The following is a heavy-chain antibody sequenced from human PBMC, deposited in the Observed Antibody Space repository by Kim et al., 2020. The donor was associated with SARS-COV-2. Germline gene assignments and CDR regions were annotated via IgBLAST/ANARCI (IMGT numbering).Heavy chain of an antibody. J-gene: IGHJ2*01. V-gene: IGHV4-39*01. CDR3: ARHLRNWYFDL. Sequence: NPALKGRGTLPVDTSKKQFSLRLSSVTAADAAVYYCARHLRNWYFDLWGRGTLVTVSS.